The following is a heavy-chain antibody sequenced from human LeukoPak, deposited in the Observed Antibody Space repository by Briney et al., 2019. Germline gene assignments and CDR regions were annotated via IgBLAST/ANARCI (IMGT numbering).Heavy chain of an antibody. V-gene: IGHV3-74*01. CDR1: GFTFSSDW. J-gene: IGHJ5*02. D-gene: IGHD3-10*01. CDR2: IRGDGNDA. CDR3: SRDRVLGSGSLDA. Sequence: GGSLRLSCAASGFTFSSDWMHWVRQAPGKGLVWVSRIRGDGNDATYADSVKGRFTVSRDNARSTLYLQMNRLTADDTAVYYCSRDRVLGSGSLDAWGQGTLVSVSS.